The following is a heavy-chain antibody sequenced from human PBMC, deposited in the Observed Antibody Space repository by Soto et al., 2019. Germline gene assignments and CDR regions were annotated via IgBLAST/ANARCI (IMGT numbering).Heavy chain of an antibody. D-gene: IGHD1-20*01. CDR3: AKAKNDYNWDNRPPFDY. J-gene: IGHJ4*02. CDR1: GFTLRNYA. Sequence: LRLSCEASGFTLRNYAMTWIRQAPGKGLEWVSLISANDVGTYYAESVKTRFTISTDQSRNTVYLQMDSLRADDTAIYYCAKAKNDYNWDNRPPFDYWGQGTLVTSPQ. V-gene: IGHV3-23*01. CDR2: ISANDVGT.